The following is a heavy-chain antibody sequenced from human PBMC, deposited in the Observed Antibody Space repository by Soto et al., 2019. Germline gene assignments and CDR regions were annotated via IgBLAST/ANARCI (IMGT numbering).Heavy chain of an antibody. CDR1: GFTFSSYA. CDR2: SIDTKGNT. J-gene: IGHJ4*02. D-gene: IGHD6-19*01. CDR3: ATTGGNSGWTGGTYYFDL. V-gene: IGHV3-23*01. Sequence: EEQLLESGGGLVQPGGSLRLSCAASGFTFSSYAMSWVRQGPGKGLEGVSSIDTKGNTDYVDSVKGRFTISRDNSRDTLYLQMNSLRAEDAALYYCATTGGNSGWTGGTYYFDLWGQGTLVTVSS.